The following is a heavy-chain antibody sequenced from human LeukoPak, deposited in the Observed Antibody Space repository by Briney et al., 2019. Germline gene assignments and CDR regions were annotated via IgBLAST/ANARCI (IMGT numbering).Heavy chain of an antibody. V-gene: IGHV5-51*01. Sequence: GESLKISCKGSGYSFTSYWIGWVRQMPGKGLEWMGIIYPGDSDTKYSPSFQGQVTFSADKSISTAYLQWSSLKASDTAIYFCARQPSRDGYPDYWGQGTLVTVSS. D-gene: IGHD5-24*01. CDR2: IYPGDSDT. J-gene: IGHJ4*02. CDR3: ARQPSRDGYPDY. CDR1: GYSFTSYW.